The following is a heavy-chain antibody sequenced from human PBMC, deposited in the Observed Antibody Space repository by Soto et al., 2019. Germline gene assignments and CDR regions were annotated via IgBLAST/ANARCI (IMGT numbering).Heavy chain of an antibody. Sequence: PSETLSPTWAVSGGSISRINWWTWVRQPPGKGLEWIGEIYHSGSTNYNPSLKSRVTISVDKSENQFSLKLSSVTAADTAVYYCARDRGPGDWFDPWGQGTLVTVSS. CDR2: IYHSGST. V-gene: IGHV4-4*02. CDR3: ARDRGPGDWFDP. J-gene: IGHJ5*02. CDR1: GGSISRINW.